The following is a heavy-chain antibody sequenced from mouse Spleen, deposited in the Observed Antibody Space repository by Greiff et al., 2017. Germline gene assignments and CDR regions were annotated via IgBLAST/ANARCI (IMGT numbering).Heavy chain of an antibody. Sequence: VKLVESGPGLVQPSQSLSITCTVSGFSLTSYGVHWVRQSPGKGLEWLGVIWRGGSTDYNAAFMSRLSITKDNSKSQVFFKMNSLQADDTAIYYCAKIDYGNYYYAMDYWGQGTSVTVSS. CDR3: AKIDYGNYYYAMDY. CDR2: IWRGGST. V-gene: IGHV2-5*01. J-gene: IGHJ4*01. CDR1: GFSLTSYG. D-gene: IGHD2-1*01.